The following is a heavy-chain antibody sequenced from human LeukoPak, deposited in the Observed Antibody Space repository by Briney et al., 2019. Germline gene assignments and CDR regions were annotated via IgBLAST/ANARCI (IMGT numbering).Heavy chain of an antibody. CDR3: AKDEP. Sequence: GGSLRLSCVASGFTFSRHDMNWVRQAPGKGLEWVSIISGSGNSINYADSVKGRFTISRDNSKNTLFLQMNSLRAEDTAIYYCAKDEPWGQGTLVTVSS. CDR1: GFTFSRHD. J-gene: IGHJ5*02. V-gene: IGHV3-23*01. CDR2: ISGSGNSI.